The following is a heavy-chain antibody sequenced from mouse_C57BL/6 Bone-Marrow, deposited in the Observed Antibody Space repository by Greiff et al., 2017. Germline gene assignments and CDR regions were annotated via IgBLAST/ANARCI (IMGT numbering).Heavy chain of an antibody. J-gene: IGHJ2*01. CDR2: ISSGGSYT. CDR1: GFTFSSYG. V-gene: IGHV5-6*01. Sequence: EVQLQESGGDLVKPGGSLKLSCAASGFTFSSYGMSWVRQTPDKRLEWVATISSGGSYTYYPDSVKGRFTISRDNAKNTLYLQMSSLKSEDTAMYYCARPDYYGSSYLDYWGQGTTLTVSS. D-gene: IGHD1-1*01. CDR3: ARPDYYGSSYLDY.